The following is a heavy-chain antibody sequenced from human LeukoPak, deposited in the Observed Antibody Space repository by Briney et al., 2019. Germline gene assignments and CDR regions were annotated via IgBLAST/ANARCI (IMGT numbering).Heavy chain of an antibody. Sequence: ASVKVTCKASEYTFTSFHMHWVRQAPGQGLEWMGMIIPSDGSTSSAQKFQGRVTMTRDTSTSTVYMELSSLRSEDTAVIYCARDSSGWTVDYWGQGTLVTVSA. V-gene: IGHV1-46*01. CDR2: IIPSDGST. J-gene: IGHJ4*02. D-gene: IGHD6-19*01. CDR1: EYTFTSFH. CDR3: ARDSSGWTVDY.